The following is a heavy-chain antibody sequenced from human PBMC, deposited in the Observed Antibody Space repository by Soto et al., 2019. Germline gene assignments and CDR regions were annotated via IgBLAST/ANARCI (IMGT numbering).Heavy chain of an antibody. CDR2: ISSSSGYI. Sequence: PGGSLRLFCAASGFNFRDSAMHWVRQAPGEGQGLRRGLEWVSSISSSSGYIYYADSVKGRFTISRDNSKNTLYLQMNSLRAEDTAIYYCAREIVVVMGGSYYYFGIDVWGQGTTVTVSS. V-gene: IGHV3-21*01. D-gene: IGHD2-15*01. CDR3: AREIVVVMGGSYYYFGIDV. CDR1: GFNFRDSA. J-gene: IGHJ6*02.